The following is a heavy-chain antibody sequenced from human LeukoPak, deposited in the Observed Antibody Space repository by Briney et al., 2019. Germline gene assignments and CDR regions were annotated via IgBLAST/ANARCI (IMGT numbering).Heavy chain of an antibody. CDR1: GFTFSSYW. D-gene: IGHD3-22*01. CDR3: ARDRDSSGYPGAFDI. J-gene: IGHJ3*02. V-gene: IGHV3-74*01. Sequence: GGSLRLSCAASGFTFSSYWMHWVRQAPGKGLVWVSRINSDGSSTSYADSVKGRFTISRDNAKNTLYLQMNSLRAEDTAVYYCARDRDSSGYPGAFDIWGQGTMVTVSS. CDR2: INSDGSST.